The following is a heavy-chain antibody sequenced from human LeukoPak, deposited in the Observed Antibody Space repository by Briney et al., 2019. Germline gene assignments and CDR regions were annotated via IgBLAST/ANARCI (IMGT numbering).Heavy chain of an antibody. V-gene: IGHV1-3*01. Sequence: GASVKVSCKASGYTFTNYAMYWVRQAPGQRLEWMGWINVGNGNTKYSQKFQGRVTITREISASTAYMELSSLSSEDTAVYYCAREKFIAGFDYWGQGTLVTVSS. J-gene: IGHJ4*02. CDR2: INVGNGNT. CDR3: AREKFIAGFDY. CDR1: GYTFTNYA. D-gene: IGHD6-13*01.